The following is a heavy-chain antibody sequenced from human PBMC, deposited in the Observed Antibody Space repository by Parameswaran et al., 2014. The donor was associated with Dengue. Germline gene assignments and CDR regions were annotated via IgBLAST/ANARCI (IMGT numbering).Heavy chain of an antibody. CDR2: IYYSGST. V-gene: IGHV4-59*13. D-gene: IGHD2-2*01. CDR3: ARDSRDIVVVPAPPYYYYYYGMDV. Sequence: PGKGLEWIGYIYYSGSTNYNPSLKSRVTISVDTSKNQFSLKLSSVTAADTAVYYCARDSRDIVVVPAPPYYYYYYGMDVWGQGTTVTVSS. J-gene: IGHJ6*02.